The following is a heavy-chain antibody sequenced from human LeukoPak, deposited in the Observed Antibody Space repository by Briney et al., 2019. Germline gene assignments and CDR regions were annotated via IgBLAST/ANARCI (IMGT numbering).Heavy chain of an antibody. Sequence: SETLSLTCTVSGGSVSSSSYYWGWIRQPPGKGLEWIGSIYYSGSTYYNPSLKSRVTISVDTSKNQFSLKLSSVTAADTAVYYCARKGGNIHERTRFDYWGQGTLVTVSS. CDR3: ARKGGNIHERTRFDY. CDR1: GGSVSSSSYY. CDR2: IYYSGST. D-gene: IGHD1/OR15-1a*01. V-gene: IGHV4-39*01. J-gene: IGHJ4*02.